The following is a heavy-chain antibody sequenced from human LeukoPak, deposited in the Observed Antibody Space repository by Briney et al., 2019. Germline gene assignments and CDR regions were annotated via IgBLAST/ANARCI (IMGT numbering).Heavy chain of an antibody. J-gene: IGHJ3*02. V-gene: IGHV5-51*01. CDR1: GYSFTSYW. Sequence: GESLKISGKGSGYSFTSYWIGWVRQMPGKGLEWMGIIYPGDSDTRYSPSFQGQITISVDKSISTASLQWSSMKAPATAIYYCARHEGQWLVQDAFDIWGQGTMVTVSS. CDR2: IYPGDSDT. CDR3: ARHEGQWLVQDAFDI. D-gene: IGHD6-19*01.